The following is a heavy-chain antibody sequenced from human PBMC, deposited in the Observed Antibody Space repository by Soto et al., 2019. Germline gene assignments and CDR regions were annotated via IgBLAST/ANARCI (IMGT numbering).Heavy chain of an antibody. V-gene: IGHV3-23*01. D-gene: IGHD3-22*01. Sequence: GESLKISCAASGFTFSSCAMGWVRQAPGKGLEWVSDIIDSGGSTYYADAVKGRFTISRGNSKNTLYLQMNSLRAEDTAVYYCARRPAYYYDSSGFHLDYWGRGTLVTVSS. CDR1: GFTFSSCA. J-gene: IGHJ4*02. CDR3: ARRPAYYYDSSGFHLDY. CDR2: IIDSGGST.